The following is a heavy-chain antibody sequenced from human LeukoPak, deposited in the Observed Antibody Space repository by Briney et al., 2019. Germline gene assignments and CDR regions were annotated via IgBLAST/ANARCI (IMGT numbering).Heavy chain of an antibody. V-gene: IGHV4-39*07. J-gene: IGHJ6*02. CDR2: IYYSGST. CDR1: GGSISSSSYY. Sequence: SETLSLTCTVSGGSISSSSYYWGWIRQPPGKGLEWIGSIYYSGSTYYNPSLKSRVTISVDTSKNQFSLKLSSVTAADTAVYYCARDTEPYGMDVWGQGTTVTVSS. CDR3: ARDTEPYGMDV. D-gene: IGHD1-26*01.